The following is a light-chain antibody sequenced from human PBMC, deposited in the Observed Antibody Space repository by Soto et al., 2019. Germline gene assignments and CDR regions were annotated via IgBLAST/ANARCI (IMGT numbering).Light chain of an antibody. V-gene: IGLV1-47*01. CDR1: SSNIGSNY. J-gene: IGLJ1*01. CDR2: RNN. Sequence: QSVLTQPPSASGTPGQRVTISRSGSSSNIGSNYVYWYQQLPGTAPKLLIYRNNQRPSGVPDRFSGSKSGTSASLAISGLRSEDEADYYTAACESSLSGLYVFGTGTKVTVL. CDR3: AACESSLSGLYV.